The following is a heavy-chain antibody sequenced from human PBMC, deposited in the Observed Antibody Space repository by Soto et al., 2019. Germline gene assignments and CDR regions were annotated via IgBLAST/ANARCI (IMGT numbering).Heavy chain of an antibody. J-gene: IGHJ5*02. CDR3: ARVSATGTRWFDP. D-gene: IGHD6-13*01. CDR2: IHYTGRT. CDR1: GGSINSGAYY. Sequence: LSLTCSVSGGSINSGAYYWSWIRHYPGKGREWIGYIHYTGRTYYNPSLESRATISVDTSKKHFSLKLSSVTAADTAVYYCARVSATGTRWFDPWGQGTLVTVSS. V-gene: IGHV4-31*03.